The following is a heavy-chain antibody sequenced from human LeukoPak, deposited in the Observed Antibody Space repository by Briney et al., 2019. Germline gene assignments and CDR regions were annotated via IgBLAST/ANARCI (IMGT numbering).Heavy chain of an antibody. D-gene: IGHD6-13*01. J-gene: IGHJ6*03. V-gene: IGHV4-59*12. CDR3: ARKRKGISSSYPFLNYYYMDI. CDR1: GGSISSYY. CDR2: IYYSGST. Sequence: ASETLSLTCTVSGGSISSYYWSWIRQPPGKGLEWIGYIYYSGSTNYNPSLKSRVTISVDTSKNQFSLKLSSVTAADTAVYYCARKRKGISSSYPFLNYYYMDIWGKGTTVTVSS.